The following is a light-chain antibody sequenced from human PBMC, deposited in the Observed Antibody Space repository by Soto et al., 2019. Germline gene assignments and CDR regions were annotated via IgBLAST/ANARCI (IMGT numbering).Light chain of an antibody. CDR1: QSVRNY. V-gene: IGKV1-5*03. Sequence: DIQMTQSPSTLPASVGDKVTITCRASQSVRNYLARYQQKPGKAPRLLIYKASNLESGVPSRFSGSGSGTEFTLTISSLQPDDFATYYCQEYHTYSWTFGQGTKVDIK. J-gene: IGKJ1*01. CDR3: QEYHTYSWT. CDR2: KAS.